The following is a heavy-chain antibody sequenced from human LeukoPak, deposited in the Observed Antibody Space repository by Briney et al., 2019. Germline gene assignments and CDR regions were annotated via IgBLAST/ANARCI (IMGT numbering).Heavy chain of an antibody. CDR3: ARELDSSSWYYDY. Sequence: GGSLRLSCAASGFTFSSYSMNWVRQAPGKGLEWVSSISSSSSYIYYADSVKGRFTISRDNAKNSLYLQMNSLRAEDTAVYYCARELDSSSWYYDYWGQGTLVTVSS. D-gene: IGHD6-13*01. CDR2: ISSSSSYI. CDR1: GFTFSSYS. V-gene: IGHV3-21*01. J-gene: IGHJ4*02.